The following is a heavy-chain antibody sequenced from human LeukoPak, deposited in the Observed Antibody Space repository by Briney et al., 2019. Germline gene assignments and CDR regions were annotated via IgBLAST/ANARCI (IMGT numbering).Heavy chain of an antibody. J-gene: IGHJ3*02. CDR3: ARATYNSFDI. D-gene: IGHD1-14*01. CDR2: IKQDGSEK. Sequence: GGSLRLSCAASGFTFSSYAMSWVRQAPGKGLEWVANIKQDGSEKYYVDSVKGRFTISRDNAKSSLFLQMNSLRAEDTAVYYCARATYNSFDIWGQGTLVTVCS. CDR1: GFTFSSYA. V-gene: IGHV3-7*05.